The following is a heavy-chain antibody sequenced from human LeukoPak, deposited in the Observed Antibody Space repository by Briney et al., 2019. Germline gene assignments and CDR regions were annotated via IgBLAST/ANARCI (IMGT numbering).Heavy chain of an antibody. D-gene: IGHD1-26*01. CDR2: ISYDGSNK. V-gene: IGHV3-30-3*02. CDR3: AKRRYSGFDY. Sequence: GGSLRLSCAAPGFTFSSYAMHWVRQAPGKGLEWVAVISYDGSNKYYADSVKGRFTISRDNSKNTLYLQMNSLRAEDTAVYYCAKRRYSGFDYWGQGTLVTVSS. J-gene: IGHJ4*02. CDR1: GFTFSSYA.